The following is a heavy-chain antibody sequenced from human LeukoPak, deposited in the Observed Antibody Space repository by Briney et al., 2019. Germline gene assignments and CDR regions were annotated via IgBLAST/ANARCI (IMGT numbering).Heavy chain of an antibody. Sequence: SETLSLTCTVSGHFISRCYWRWIRQPPGMGLEWIGYSHGNGETNYNTSLKSRVNIPVKTSKRQASLKIDSLTGADKAVYYCARHRAYDSGTYYRWFGPWGPGTLVTVSS. CDR2: SHGNGET. CDR3: ARHRAYDSGTYYRWFGP. J-gene: IGHJ5*02. V-gene: IGHV4-59*08. CDR1: GHFISRCY. D-gene: IGHD3-22*01.